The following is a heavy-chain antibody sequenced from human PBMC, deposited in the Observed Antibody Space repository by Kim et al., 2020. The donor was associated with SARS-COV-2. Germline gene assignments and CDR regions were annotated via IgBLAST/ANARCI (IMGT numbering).Heavy chain of an antibody. V-gene: IGHV1-46*01. J-gene: IGHJ6*02. CDR3: ARGGRVRYYYGMDV. D-gene: IGHD3-22*01. Sequence: AQKFQGRVTMTRDTSTSTVYMELSSLRSEDTAVYYCARGGRVRYYYGMDVWGQGTTVTVSS.